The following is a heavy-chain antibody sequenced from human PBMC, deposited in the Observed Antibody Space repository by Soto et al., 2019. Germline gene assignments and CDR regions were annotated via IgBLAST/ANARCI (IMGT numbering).Heavy chain of an antibody. Sequence: ASVKVSCKASGYTFTSYAIIWVRQAPGQGLEWMGWMIPIIGKTGYAQKFQGRVTITRNTSISTAYMELSSLRSEDTAVYYCAGGVATYSYYGMDVWGQGTTVTVSS. CDR3: AGGVATYSYYGMDV. V-gene: IGHV1-8*03. CDR1: GYTFTSYA. D-gene: IGHD5-12*01. J-gene: IGHJ6*02. CDR2: MIPIIGKT.